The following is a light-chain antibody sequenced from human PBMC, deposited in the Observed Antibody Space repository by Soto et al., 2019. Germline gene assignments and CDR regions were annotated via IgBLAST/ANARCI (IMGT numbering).Light chain of an antibody. CDR3: LQDYTYPLT. J-gene: IGKJ4*01. CDR1: QGIRND. Sequence: ATQMTQSPSSLSASVGDRVTITCRASQGIRNDLGWYQQKPGKAPRILIYAASRLQSGVPSRFTDSGSGTDYTLTITSLQPEDSATYYCLQDYTYPLTFVGGTKVEIK. CDR2: AAS. V-gene: IGKV1-6*01.